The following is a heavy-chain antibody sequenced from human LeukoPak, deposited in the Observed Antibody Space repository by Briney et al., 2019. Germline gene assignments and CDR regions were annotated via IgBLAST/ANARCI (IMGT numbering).Heavy chain of an antibody. CDR1: GFTFSTYW. Sequence: PGGSLRLSCAASGFTFSTYWMTWVRQAPGKGLEWVANIKQDGSEKYYVDSVKGRFTISRDNAKNSLYLQMNSLRAEDTAVYYCASYCSSTSCYSFDYWGQGTLVTVSS. CDR3: ASYCSSTSCYSFDY. J-gene: IGHJ4*02. V-gene: IGHV3-7*01. CDR2: IKQDGSEK. D-gene: IGHD2-2*01.